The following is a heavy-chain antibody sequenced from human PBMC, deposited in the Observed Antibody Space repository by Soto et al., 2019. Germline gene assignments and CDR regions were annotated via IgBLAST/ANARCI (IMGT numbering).Heavy chain of an antibody. CDR1: GGTFSSYT. CDR3: ARRLGYCSGGSCLGFDY. V-gene: IGHV1-69*02. J-gene: IGHJ4*02. CDR2: IIPILGIA. Sequence: QVQLVQSGAEVQKPGSSVKVSCKASGGTFSSYTISWVRQAPGQGLEWMGRIIPILGIANYAQKFQGRVTITADKSTSTAYMELSSLRSEDTAVYYCARRLGYCSGGSCLGFDYWGQGTLVTVSS. D-gene: IGHD2-15*01.